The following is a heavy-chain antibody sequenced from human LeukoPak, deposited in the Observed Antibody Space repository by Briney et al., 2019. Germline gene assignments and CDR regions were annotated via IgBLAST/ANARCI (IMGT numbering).Heavy chain of an antibody. V-gene: IGHV3-23*01. D-gene: IGHD2-21*02. CDR1: GFTFSSYA. Sequence: GGSLRLSCAASGFTFSSYAMSWVRQAPGKGLEWVSAISGSGGSTYYADSVKGRFTISRDNSKNTLYLQMNSLRAEDTAVYYCAKGIEPFQYCGGDCYSFDYWGQGTLVTVSS. J-gene: IGHJ4*02. CDR3: AKGIEPFQYCGGDCYSFDY. CDR2: ISGSGGST.